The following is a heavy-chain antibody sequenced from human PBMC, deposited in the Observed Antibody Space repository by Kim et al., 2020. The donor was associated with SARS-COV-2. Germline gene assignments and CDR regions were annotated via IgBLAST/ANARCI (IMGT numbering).Heavy chain of an antibody. CDR3: AREPASSGWDMYYYYYGMDV. CDR1: GFTFSSYS. V-gene: IGHV3-21*01. J-gene: IGHJ6*02. CDR2: ISSSSSYI. Sequence: GGSLRLSCAASGFTFSSYSMNWVRQAPGKGLEWVSSISSSSSYIYYADSVKGRFTISRDNAKNSLYLQMNSLRAEDTAVYYCAREPASSGWDMYYYYYGMDVWGQGTTVTVSS. D-gene: IGHD6-19*01.